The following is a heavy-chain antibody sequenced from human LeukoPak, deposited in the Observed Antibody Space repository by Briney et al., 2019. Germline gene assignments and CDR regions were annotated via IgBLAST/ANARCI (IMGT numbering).Heavy chain of an antibody. V-gene: IGHV3-20*04. CDR3: AKGASSGWLLYWFDP. CDR2: INWNGGST. CDR1: GFTFDDYG. J-gene: IGHJ5*02. Sequence: GGSLRLSCAASGFTFDDYGMSWVRQDPGKGLEWVSGINWNGGSTGYADSVKGRFTISRDNAKSSLYLQMNSLRAEDTALYYCAKGASSGWLLYWFDPWGQGTLVTVSS. D-gene: IGHD6-19*01.